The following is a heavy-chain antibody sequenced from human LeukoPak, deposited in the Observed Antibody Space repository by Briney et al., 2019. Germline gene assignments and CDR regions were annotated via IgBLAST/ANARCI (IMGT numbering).Heavy chain of an antibody. V-gene: IGHV3-30-3*01. CDR3: AREPMADYYYYGMDA. CDR2: ISYDGSNK. CDR1: GFTFSSYA. J-gene: IGHJ6*02. Sequence: SGGSLRLSCAASGFTFSSYAMHWVRQAPGKGLEWVAVISYDGSNKYYADSVKGRFTISRDNSKNTLYLQMNSLRAEDTAVYYCAREPMADYYYYGMDAWGQGTTVTVSS. D-gene: IGHD5-24*01.